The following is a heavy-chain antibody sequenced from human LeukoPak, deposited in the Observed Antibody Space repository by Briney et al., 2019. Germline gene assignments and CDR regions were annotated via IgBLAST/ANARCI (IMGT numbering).Heavy chain of an antibody. V-gene: IGHV3-11*01. CDR1: GFTFSDYY. CDR2: ISSSGSTI. J-gene: IGHJ4*02. CDR3: ARIDSSWGEWVDY. Sequence: PGVSLRLSCAASGFTFSDYYMSWIRQAPGKGLEWVSYISSSGSTIYYADSVKGRFTISRDNAKNSLYLQMNSLRAEDTAVYYCARIDSSWGEWVDYWGQGTLVTVSS. D-gene: IGHD6-13*01.